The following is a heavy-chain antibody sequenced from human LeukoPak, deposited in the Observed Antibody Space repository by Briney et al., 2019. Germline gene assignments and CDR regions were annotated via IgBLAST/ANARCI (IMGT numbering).Heavy chain of an antibody. CDR3: ARDSLEGLASDY. J-gene: IGHJ4*02. CDR2: INPSGGST. D-gene: IGHD1-1*01. CDR1: GYTFTSYY. V-gene: IGHV1-46*01. Sequence: ASVKVFCKASGYTFTSYYMHWVGQAPGQGLEWMGIINPSGGSTSYAQKFQGRVTMTRDTSTSTVYMALSSLTSEDTAVYYCARDSLEGLASDYWGQGTLVTVSS.